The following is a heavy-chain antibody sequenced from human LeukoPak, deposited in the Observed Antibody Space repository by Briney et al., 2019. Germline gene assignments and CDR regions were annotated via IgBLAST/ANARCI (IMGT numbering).Heavy chain of an antibody. J-gene: IGHJ4*02. CDR2: IWYDGSNK. V-gene: IGHV3-33*01. Sequence: PGGSLRFSCAASGFTFSTYGMHWVRQAPGKGLEWVAVIWYDGSNKYYADSVKGRFTIARDNSKNTLYLQMNSLRAEDTAAYYCARDQDHYFDYWGQGTLVTVSS. CDR3: ARDQDHYFDY. CDR1: GFTFSTYG.